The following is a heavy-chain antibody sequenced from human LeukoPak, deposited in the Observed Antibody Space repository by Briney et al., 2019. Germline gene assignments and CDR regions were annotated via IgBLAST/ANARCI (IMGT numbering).Heavy chain of an antibody. D-gene: IGHD2-21*02. CDR3: ARDGDENWFDP. CDR2: IYYSGST. V-gene: IGHV4-59*01. Sequence: PSETLSLTCTVSGSSISSYYWSWIRQPPGKGLEWIGYIYYSGSTNYNPSLKSRVTISVDTSKNQFSLKLSSVTAADTAVYYCARDGDENWFDPWGQGTLVTVSS. J-gene: IGHJ5*02. CDR1: GSSISSYY.